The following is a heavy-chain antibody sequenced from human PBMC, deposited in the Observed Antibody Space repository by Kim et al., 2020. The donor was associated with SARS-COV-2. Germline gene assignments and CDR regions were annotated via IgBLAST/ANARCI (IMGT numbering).Heavy chain of an antibody. CDR2: INPDGGST. D-gene: IGHD3-10*01. CDR3: ARDYGSGRRYDY. J-gene: IGHJ4*02. V-gene: IGHV1-46*01. CDR1: GYTITNYY. Sequence: ASVKVSCKTFGYTITNYYIHWVRQAHGQGLEWMGMINPDGGSTIYARRFQGRVTMSRDTSTATVYMELSSLRYEDAAVYYCARDYGSGRRYDYWGQGTLVTVSS.